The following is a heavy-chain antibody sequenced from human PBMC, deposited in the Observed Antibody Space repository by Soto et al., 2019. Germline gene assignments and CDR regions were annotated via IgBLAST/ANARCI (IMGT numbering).Heavy chain of an antibody. J-gene: IGHJ4*02. Sequence: QVQLVESGGGVVQPGASLRLSCAASGFMFSNHGMHWVRQAPGKGLEWVAVIWSDGNNKYYADSVKGRFTISRDNSKKTVYLQMNSLRAEEKAVYYCVRRDNWNDEASDYWGQGTLVTVSS. V-gene: IGHV3-33*01. CDR2: IWSDGNNK. D-gene: IGHD1-1*01. CDR3: VRRDNWNDEASDY. CDR1: GFMFSNHG.